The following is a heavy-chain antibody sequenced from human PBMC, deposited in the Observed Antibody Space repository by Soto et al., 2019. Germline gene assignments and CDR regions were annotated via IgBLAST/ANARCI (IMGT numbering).Heavy chain of an antibody. J-gene: IGHJ5*02. V-gene: IGHV4-31*03. CDR3: ARHQPNHLGHWFDP. D-gene: IGHD3-10*01. CDR2: IYYSGST. CDR1: GGSISSGGYY. Sequence: SETLSLTCTVSGGSISSGGYYWSWIRQHPGKGLEWIGYIYYSGSTYYNPSLKSRVTISVATSKNQFSLKLSSVTAADTAVYYCARHQPNHLGHWFDPWGQGFVVTVSS.